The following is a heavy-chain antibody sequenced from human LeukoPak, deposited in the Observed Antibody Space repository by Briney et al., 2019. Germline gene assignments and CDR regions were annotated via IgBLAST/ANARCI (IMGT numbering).Heavy chain of an antibody. CDR1: GYSISSGYY. Sequence: TASETLSLTCTVSGYSISSGYYWGWIRQPPGKGLEWIGSIYHSGSTYFNPSLKSRVTISVDTSKNQFSLKLSSVTAADTAVYYCARNGGNSPDETFDYWGQGTLVTVSS. D-gene: IGHD4-23*01. J-gene: IGHJ4*02. CDR3: ARNGGNSPDETFDY. CDR2: IYHSGST. V-gene: IGHV4-38-2*02.